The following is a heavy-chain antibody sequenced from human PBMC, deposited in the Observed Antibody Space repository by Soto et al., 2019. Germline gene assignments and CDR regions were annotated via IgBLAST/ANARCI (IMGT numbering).Heavy chain of an antibody. CDR2: ISGSGGST. CDR3: AKEADCTNGVCYTGDFDY. D-gene: IGHD2-8*01. Sequence: PGGSLRLSCAASGFTFNSYAMSWVRQAPGKGLEWVSAISGSGGSTYYADSVKGRFTISRDNSKNTLYLQMNSLRAEDTAVYYCAKEADCTNGVCYTGDFDYWGQGTLVTVSS. V-gene: IGHV3-23*01. J-gene: IGHJ4*02. CDR1: GFTFNSYA.